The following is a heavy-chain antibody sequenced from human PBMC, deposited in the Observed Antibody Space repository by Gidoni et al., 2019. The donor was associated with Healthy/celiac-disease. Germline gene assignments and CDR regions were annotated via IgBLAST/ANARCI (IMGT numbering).Heavy chain of an antibody. D-gene: IGHD3-22*01. Sequence: EVQLVESGGGLVQPGRSLRLSCTASGFPFGDYAMSWVRQAPGKGLELVGFIRSKAYGGTTEYAASVKGRFTISRDDSKSIAYLQMNSLKTEDTAVYYCTRGYYDSSGYYSGYYYMDVWGKGTTVTVSS. CDR1: GFPFGDYA. CDR2: IRSKAYGGTT. CDR3: TRGYYDSSGYYSGYYYMDV. J-gene: IGHJ6*03. V-gene: IGHV3-49*04.